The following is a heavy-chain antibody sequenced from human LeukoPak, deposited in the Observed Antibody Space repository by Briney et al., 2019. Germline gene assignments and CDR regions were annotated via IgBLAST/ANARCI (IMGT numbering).Heavy chain of an antibody. CDR1: GYTFTSYG. V-gene: IGHV1-2*02. Sequence: ASVKVSCKASGYTFTSYGISWVRQAPGQGLEWMGWINPNSGGTNYAQKFQGRVTMTRDTSISTAYMELSNLRSDDTAMYYCARASGNYWGQGTLVTVSS. D-gene: IGHD6-25*01. CDR3: ARASGNY. CDR2: INPNSGGT. J-gene: IGHJ4*02.